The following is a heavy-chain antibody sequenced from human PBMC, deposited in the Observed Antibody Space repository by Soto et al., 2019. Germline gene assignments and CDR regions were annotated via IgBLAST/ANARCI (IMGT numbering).Heavy chain of an antibody. Sequence: GASVKVSCKASGYTFTSYAMHWVRQAPGQRLEWMGWINAGNGNTKYSQKFQGRVTITRDTSASTAYMELSSLRSEDTAVYYCARDQGQLKRDNYYFDYWGQGTLVTVSS. CDR2: INAGNGNT. J-gene: IGHJ4*02. CDR3: ARDQGQLKRDNYYFDY. CDR1: GYTFTSYA. V-gene: IGHV1-3*01. D-gene: IGHD1-1*01.